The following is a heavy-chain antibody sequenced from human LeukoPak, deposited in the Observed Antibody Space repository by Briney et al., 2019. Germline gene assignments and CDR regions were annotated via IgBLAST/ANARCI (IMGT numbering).Heavy chain of an antibody. CDR2: IKQDGSEE. D-gene: IGHD2-8*02. CDR1: GFTFSYYW. J-gene: IGHJ4*02. CDR3: ASKGCTGGNCKHYFDY. Sequence: GGSLRLSCAASGFTFSYYWMSWVRQAPGKGLEWVTNIKQDGSEEYYVDSVKGRFTISRDNAKNSLYLQMNSLRAEDTAVYYCASKGCTGGNCKHYFDYWGQGTLVTVAS. V-gene: IGHV3-7*03.